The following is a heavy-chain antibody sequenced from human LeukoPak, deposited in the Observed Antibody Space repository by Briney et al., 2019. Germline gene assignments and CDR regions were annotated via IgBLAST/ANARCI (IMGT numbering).Heavy chain of an antibody. CDR2: IYYSGST. CDR3: ARGRARRLLWFGELLYSWFDP. J-gene: IGHJ5*02. Sequence: SETLSLTCTVSGGSISSSSYYWGWIRQPPGKGLEWIGSIYYSGSTYYNPSLKSRVTISVDTSKNQFSLKLSSVTAADTAVYYCARGRARRLLWFGELLYSWFDPWGQGTLVTVSS. V-gene: IGHV4-39*07. CDR1: GGSISSSSYY. D-gene: IGHD3-10*01.